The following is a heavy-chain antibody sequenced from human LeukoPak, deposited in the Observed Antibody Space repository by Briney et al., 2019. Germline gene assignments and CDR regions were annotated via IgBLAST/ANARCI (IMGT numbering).Heavy chain of an antibody. D-gene: IGHD4-11*01. CDR3: ARDLTVTSTCWFDR. Sequence: GGSLRLSCAVSGFTFSSYSMNWVRQAPGKGLEWLSSITSSSSYIYYADSVKGRSTISRDNAKNSRYLQMNSLRAEDTAVYYCARDLTVTSTCWFDRWGQGTLVTVSS. J-gene: IGHJ5*02. CDR2: ITSSSSYI. CDR1: GFTFSSYS. V-gene: IGHV3-21*01.